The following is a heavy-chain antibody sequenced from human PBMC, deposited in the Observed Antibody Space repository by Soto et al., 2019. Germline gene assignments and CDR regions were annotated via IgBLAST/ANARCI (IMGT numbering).Heavy chain of an antibody. V-gene: IGHV1-2*02. J-gene: IGHJ4*02. CDR3: ARGTPQSEGRLAYCGGDCYPYYFDY. Sequence: GASVKVSCKASGYTFTGYYMHWVRQAPGQGLAWMGWINPNSGGTNYAQKFQGRVTMTRDTSISTAYMELSRLRSDDTAVYYCARGTPQSEGRLAYCGGDCYPYYFDYWGQGTLVTVSS. D-gene: IGHD2-21*02. CDR1: GYTFTGYY. CDR2: INPNSGGT.